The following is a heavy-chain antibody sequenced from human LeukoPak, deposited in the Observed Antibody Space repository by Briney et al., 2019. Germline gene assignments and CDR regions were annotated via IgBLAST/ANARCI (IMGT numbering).Heavy chain of an antibody. CDR2: INNNSNSM. J-gene: IGHJ3*02. Sequence: GGSLTLSCAASGFIFSYYSMNWVRQPPGKGLEWVSSINNNSNSMSYPDSVTGRFTISRANAKKSLYLQMTSLSADTTAFYYCARSEFEAFDMWGQGTMVTVSS. CDR1: GFIFSYYS. V-gene: IGHV3-21*01. CDR3: ARSEFEAFDM. D-gene: IGHD3-10*01.